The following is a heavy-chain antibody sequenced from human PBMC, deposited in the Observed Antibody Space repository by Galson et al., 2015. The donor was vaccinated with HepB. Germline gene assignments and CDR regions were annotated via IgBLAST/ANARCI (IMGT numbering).Heavy chain of an antibody. J-gene: IGHJ3*02. CDR3: ATLSGRGSGYYYGPRAFDI. D-gene: IGHD3-22*01. CDR2: FDPEDGET. V-gene: IGHV1-24*01. CDR1: GYTLTELS. Sequence: SVKVSCKVSGYTLTELSMHWVRQAPGRGLEWMGGFDPEDGETIYAQKFQGRVTMTEDTSTDTAYMELSSLRSEDTAVYYCATLSGRGSGYYYGPRAFDIWGQGTMVTVSS.